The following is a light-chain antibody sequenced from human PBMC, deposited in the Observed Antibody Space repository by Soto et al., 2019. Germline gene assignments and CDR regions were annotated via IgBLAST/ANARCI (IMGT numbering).Light chain of an antibody. J-gene: IGKJ2*01. CDR3: QQYYSTPPYT. Sequence: DIVMTQSPDSLAVSLGERATINCKSRQRVLYSYNNKNYLAWYQQKPGQPPKLLIYWASTREYGVPDRFSGSGSGTDFTLTISSLQAEDVAVYYCQQYYSTPPYTFGQGTKLGIK. CDR2: WAS. V-gene: IGKV4-1*01. CDR1: QRVLYSYNNKNY.